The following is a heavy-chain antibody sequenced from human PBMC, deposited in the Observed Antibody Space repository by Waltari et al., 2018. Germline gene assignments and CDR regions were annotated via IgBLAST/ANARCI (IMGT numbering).Heavy chain of an antibody. CDR3: ARWGDGYCSGGSCLAFDY. D-gene: IGHD2-15*01. J-gene: IGHJ4*02. CDR1: GYTFTGYY. Sequence: QVQLVQSGAEVKKPGASVKVSCKASGYTFTGYYMHWVRQAPGQGLEWMGRINPNSGGTNYAQKFQGRVTMTRDTSISTAYMELSRLRSDDTAVYYCARWGDGYCSGGSCLAFDYWGQGTLVTVSS. CDR2: INPNSGGT. V-gene: IGHV1-2*06.